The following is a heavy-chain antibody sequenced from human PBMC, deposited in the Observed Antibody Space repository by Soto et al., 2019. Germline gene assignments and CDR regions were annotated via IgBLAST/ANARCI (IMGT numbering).Heavy chain of an antibody. V-gene: IGHV5-51*01. D-gene: IGHD3-22*01. CDR2: IYPGDSDT. Sequence: VXLEMSCNGSGCSFTSDWIGWMRQMPGKGLEWMGIIYPGDSDTRYSPSFQGQVTISADKSISTAYLQWSSLKASDTAMYYCASAFYYSSGYSAWGQGTLVTVSS. J-gene: IGHJ5*02. CDR3: ASAFYYSSGYSA. CDR1: GCSFTSDW.